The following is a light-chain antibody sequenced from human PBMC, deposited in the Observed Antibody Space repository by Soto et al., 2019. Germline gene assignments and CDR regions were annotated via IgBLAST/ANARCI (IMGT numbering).Light chain of an antibody. CDR1: SSNIGAGHD. J-gene: IGLJ3*02. Sequence: QSVLTQPPSVSGAPGQRVTISCTGSSSNIGAGHDVHWYQQIPETAPRLLVSANTNRPSGVPDRFAGSNSGTSASLAITGLQGEDEADYYCQSFDSSMDGWVFGGGTKLTVL. CDR3: QSFDSSMDGWV. V-gene: IGLV1-40*01. CDR2: ANT.